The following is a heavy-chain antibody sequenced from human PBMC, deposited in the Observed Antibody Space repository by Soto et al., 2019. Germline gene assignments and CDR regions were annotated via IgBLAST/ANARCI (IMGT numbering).Heavy chain of an antibody. CDR2: IKSRPAGGTT. Sequence: EVQLVESGGGLVKPGGSLRLTCAASGFSFIDAWMNWVRQVPGKGLEWVGHIKSRPAGGTTVYAAPVQGRFSISSDDSRNTVYLQMNSLRTEDTALYYCVRDSPGYSRGADDWGQGTLVTVSS. CDR1: GFSFIDAW. CDR3: VRDSPGYSRGADD. V-gene: IGHV3-15*07. D-gene: IGHD5-12*01. J-gene: IGHJ4*02.